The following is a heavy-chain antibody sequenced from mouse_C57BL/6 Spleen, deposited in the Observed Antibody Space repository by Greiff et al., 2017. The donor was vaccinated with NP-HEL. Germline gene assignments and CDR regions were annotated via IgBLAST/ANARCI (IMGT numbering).Heavy chain of an antibody. CDR2: ISYDGSN. J-gene: IGHJ3*01. CDR1: GYSITSGYY. V-gene: IGHV3-6*01. Sequence: EVQLQQSGPGLVKPSQSLSLTCSVTGYSITSGYYWNWIRQFPGNKLEWMGYISYDGSNNYNPSLKNRISITRDTSKNQFFLKLNSVTTEDTATYYCAREDYSNYVGAYWGQGTLVTVSA. CDR3: AREDYSNYVGAY. D-gene: IGHD2-5*01.